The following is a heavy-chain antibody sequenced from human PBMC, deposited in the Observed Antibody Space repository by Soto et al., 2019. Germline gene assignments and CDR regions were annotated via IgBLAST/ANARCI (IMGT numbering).Heavy chain of an antibody. D-gene: IGHD3-10*01. CDR1: GGSFSGYQ. CDR3: ARGLILWFGELSRRGGYYYYMDV. Sequence: QVQLQQWGAGLLKPSETLSLTCAVYGGSFSGYQWSWIRQTPGKGLEWIGEINDSGNINYNPSLKSRLTIFLDTPKKQISLKLSSVTAADPAVYYCARGLILWFGELSRRGGYYYYMDVWGKGTTVIVSS. V-gene: IGHV4-34*01. CDR2: INDSGNI. J-gene: IGHJ6*03.